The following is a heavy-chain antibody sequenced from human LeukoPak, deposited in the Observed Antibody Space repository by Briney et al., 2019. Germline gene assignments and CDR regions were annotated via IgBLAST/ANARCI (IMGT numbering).Heavy chain of an antibody. CDR3: ARDPDRGSVSCYYAD. V-gene: IGHV3-7*01. CDR2: IKYDGSQE. J-gene: IGHJ4*02. Sequence: GGSLRLSCAASGFTFSHYWMTWVRQAPGKGPEWVANIKYDGSQEYYVDSVKGRFTISRDNARNTLYLQMNNLRVEDTAIYYCARDPDRGSVSCYYADWGQGTLVTVSS. CDR1: GFTFSHYW. D-gene: IGHD2-2*01.